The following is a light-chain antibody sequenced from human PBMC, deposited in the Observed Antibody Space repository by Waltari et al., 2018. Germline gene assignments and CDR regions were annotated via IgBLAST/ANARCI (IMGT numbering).Light chain of an antibody. CDR3: QQSYSTPWT. CDR1: QSIITY. Sequence: DIQMTQSPSSLSAFVGDRVTITCRASQSIITYLQWYQQKPGKAPKLLISAASSLQSGVPSRFSGSGSGTDFSLTISSLQPEDFATYHCQQSYSTPWTFGQGTKVEIK. CDR2: AAS. V-gene: IGKV1-39*01. J-gene: IGKJ1*01.